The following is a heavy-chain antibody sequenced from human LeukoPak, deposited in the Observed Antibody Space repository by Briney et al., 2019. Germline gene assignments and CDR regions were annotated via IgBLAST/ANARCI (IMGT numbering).Heavy chain of an antibody. V-gene: IGHV4-31*03. CDR3: ARGYYYDSSGYYASSEWYFDL. J-gene: IGHJ2*01. CDR1: GGSISSGGYY. D-gene: IGHD3-22*01. CDR2: IYYSGST. Sequence: PSQTLSLTCTVSGGSISSGGYYWSWIRQHPGKGLEWIGYIYYSGSTYYNPSLKSRVTISVDTSKNQFSLKLSPVTAADTAVYYCARGYYYDSSGYYASSEWYFDLWGRGTLVTVSS.